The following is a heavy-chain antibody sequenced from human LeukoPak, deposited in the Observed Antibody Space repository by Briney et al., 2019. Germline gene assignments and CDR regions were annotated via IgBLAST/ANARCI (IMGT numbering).Heavy chain of an antibody. CDR3: ARDASGSRYVSENWFDP. D-gene: IGHD1-14*01. J-gene: IGHJ5*02. CDR1: GGSLTDYH. Sequence: SETLSLTCVVSGGSLTDYHWNWIRHSPGKGLEWFGEISHSGSTTYNPSLKSRLTISVDTSKNQFSLKLSSVTAADTAVYYCARDASGSRYVSENWFDPWGQGTRVTVSS. V-gene: IGHV4-34*01. CDR2: ISHSGST.